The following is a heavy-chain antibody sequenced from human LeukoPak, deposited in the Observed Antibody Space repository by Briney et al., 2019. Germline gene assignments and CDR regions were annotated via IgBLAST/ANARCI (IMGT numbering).Heavy chain of an antibody. V-gene: IGHV3-30*04. CDR3: ARATVTRLSRFDY. Sequence: GGSLRLSCAASGFTFSSYAMHWVRQAPGKGLEWVAVISYDGSNKYYADSVKGRFTISRDNSKNTLYLQMNSLRAEDTAVYYCARATVTRLSRFDYWGQGTLVTVSS. J-gene: IGHJ4*02. D-gene: IGHD4-17*01. CDR2: ISYDGSNK. CDR1: GFTFSSYA.